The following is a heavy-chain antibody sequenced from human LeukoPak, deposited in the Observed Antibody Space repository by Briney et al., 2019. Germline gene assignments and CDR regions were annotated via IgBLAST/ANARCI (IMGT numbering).Heavy chain of an antibody. CDR3: ARDGVITFGGVIGYFDY. CDR1: GASISSYY. CDR2: IYYSGST. J-gene: IGHJ4*02. V-gene: IGHV4-59*01. Sequence: SETLSLTCNVSGASISSYYWSWIRQPPGKGLEWIGYIYYSGSTNYNPSLQSRVTISVDTSKNQFSLKLTSVTAADTAVYYCARDGVITFGGVIGYFDYRGQGALVTVSS. D-gene: IGHD3-16*02.